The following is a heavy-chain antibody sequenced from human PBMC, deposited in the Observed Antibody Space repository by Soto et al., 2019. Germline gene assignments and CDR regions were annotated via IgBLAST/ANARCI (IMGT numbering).Heavy chain of an antibody. J-gene: IGHJ6*02. CDR3: ARVRVPAAIAPYYYYGMDV. Sequence: QVQLMQSGAEVKKPGSSVKVSCKASGGTFSSYAISWVRQAPGQGLEWMGGIIPIFGTANYAQKFQGRVTITADKSTSTAYMELSSLRSEDTAVYYCARVRVPAAIAPYYYYGMDVWGQGTTVTVSS. D-gene: IGHD2-2*02. CDR2: IIPIFGTA. V-gene: IGHV1-69*06. CDR1: GGTFSSYA.